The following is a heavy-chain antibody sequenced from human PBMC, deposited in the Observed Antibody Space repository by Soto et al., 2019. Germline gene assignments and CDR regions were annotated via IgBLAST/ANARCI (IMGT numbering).Heavy chain of an antibody. D-gene: IGHD1-26*01. J-gene: IGHJ6*02. CDR3: ARVGSYYYGMDV. Sequence: RASVNVSCKASGYTYTVYYMHWVRQAPGQGLEWMGWINPNSGGTNYAQKFQGWVTMTRDTSISTAYMELSRLRSDDTAVYYCARVGSYYYGMDVWGQGTTVTVSS. V-gene: IGHV1-2*04. CDR1: GYTYTVYY. CDR2: INPNSGGT.